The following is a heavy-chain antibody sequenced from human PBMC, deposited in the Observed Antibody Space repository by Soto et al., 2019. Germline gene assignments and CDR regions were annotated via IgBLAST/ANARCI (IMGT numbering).Heavy chain of an antibody. D-gene: IGHD6-6*01. CDR1: GGTFSSYA. Sequence: QVPLVQSGAEVKKPGSSVKVSCKASGGTFSSYAISWVRQAPGQGLEWMGGIIPIFGTANYAQKFQGRVTITADESXXAAYMELSSLSSEDAAVYYCASQQIGPSYYYGMDVWGQGTTVTVSS. CDR2: IIPIFGTA. CDR3: ASQQIGPSYYYGMDV. J-gene: IGHJ6*02. V-gene: IGHV1-69*12.